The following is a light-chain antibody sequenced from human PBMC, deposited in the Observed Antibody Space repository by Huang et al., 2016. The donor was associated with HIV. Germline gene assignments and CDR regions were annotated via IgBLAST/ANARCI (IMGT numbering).Light chain of an antibody. J-gene: IGKJ2*01. CDR3: QQRISWPPSYT. CDR2: ATS. CDR1: QSVSSY. V-gene: IGKV3-11*01. Sequence: EIVLTQSPATLSLSPGDRATLSCRASQSVSSYFAWYQQKPGQAPRLLIYATSNRATGVPARFIGIGSGTDFTLTISSLEPEDFANYYCQQRISWPPSYTFGQGTKVEI.